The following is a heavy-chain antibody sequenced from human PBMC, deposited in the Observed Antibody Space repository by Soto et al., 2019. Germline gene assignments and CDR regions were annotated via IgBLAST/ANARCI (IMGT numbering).Heavy chain of an antibody. CDR3: ARGWFGPDV. CDR2: IDNAGTDS. Sequence: EVQLVESGGGVVQPGGSLRLSSAASGFTLSGRSMHWVRQAPGKGLVWVSGIDNAGTDSTYAGSVKGRFTSSRDNATKMLYLQTNSQSVEDTDEYYCARGWFGPDVWGKGTTVTVSS. CDR1: GFTLSGRS. J-gene: IGHJ6*04. V-gene: IGHV3-74*01. D-gene: IGHD3-10*01.